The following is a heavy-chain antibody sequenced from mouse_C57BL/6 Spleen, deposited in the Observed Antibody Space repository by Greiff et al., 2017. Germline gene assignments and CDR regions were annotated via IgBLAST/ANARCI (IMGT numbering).Heavy chain of an antibody. CDR2: ISDGGSYT. CDR1: GFTFSSYA. Sequence: EVQLQQSGGGLVKPGGSLKLSCAASGFTFSSYAMSWVRQTPEKRLEWVATISDGGSYTYYPENVKGRFTISRDNAKNNLYLQMSHLKSEDTAMYYCAREGYGSTDYFDYWGQGTTLTVSS. D-gene: IGHD1-1*01. J-gene: IGHJ2*01. V-gene: IGHV5-4*01. CDR3: AREGYGSTDYFDY.